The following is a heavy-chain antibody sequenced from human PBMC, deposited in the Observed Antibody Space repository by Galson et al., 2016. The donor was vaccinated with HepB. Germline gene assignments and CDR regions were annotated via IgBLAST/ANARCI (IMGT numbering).Heavy chain of an antibody. Sequence: SVKVSCKASGYRFTTYDINWVRQAPGQGLEWMGWMNPANGNTGTGFAQKFQGRVTMTRNTSINTAYMELASLKYEDTAVYYCARALSGGGYDFHFWGQGTLVTVSS. J-gene: IGHJ4*02. CDR1: GYRFTTYD. CDR2: MNPANGNTGT. CDR3: ARALSGGGYDFHF. V-gene: IGHV1-8*01. D-gene: IGHD5-12*01.